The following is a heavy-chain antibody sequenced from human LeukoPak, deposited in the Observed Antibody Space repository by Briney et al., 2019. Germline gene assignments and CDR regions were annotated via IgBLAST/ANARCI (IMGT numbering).Heavy chain of an antibody. V-gene: IGHV4-59*01. CDR1: GGSISSDY. CDR2: IYYTGST. Sequence: SETLSLTCSVSGGSISSDYLSWIRQPPGKGLEWIGYIYYTGSTTYNPSLNSRVTISVDTSKSQFSLKLSSVTAADTAVYYCAKTLSFYGHSDFWGQGTLVTVSS. D-gene: IGHD2/OR15-2a*01. CDR3: AKTLSFYGHSDF. J-gene: IGHJ4*02.